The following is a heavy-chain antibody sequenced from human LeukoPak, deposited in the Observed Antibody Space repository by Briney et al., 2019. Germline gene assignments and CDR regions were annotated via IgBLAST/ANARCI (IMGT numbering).Heavy chain of an antibody. CDR1: GYTFTSYG. D-gene: IGHD3-22*01. V-gene: IGHV1-18*01. CDR3: ARVPITMIVVVTPGDDAFDI. Sequence: GASAKVSCKASGYTFTSYGISWVRQAPGQGLEWMGWISAYNGNTNYAQKLQGRVTMTTDTSTSTAHMELRSLRSDDTAVYYCARVPITMIVVVTPGDDAFDIWGQGTMVTVSS. CDR2: ISAYNGNT. J-gene: IGHJ3*02.